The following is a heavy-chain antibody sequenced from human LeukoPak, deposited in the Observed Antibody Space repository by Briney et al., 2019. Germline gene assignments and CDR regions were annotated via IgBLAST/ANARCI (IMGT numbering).Heavy chain of an antibody. D-gene: IGHD3-10*01. CDR2: IGTAGDT. CDR1: GFTFSSYD. V-gene: IGHV3-13*01. CDR3: ARVRSDPSGSWGYYFDY. J-gene: IGHJ4*02. Sequence: GGSLRLTCAASGFTFSSYDMHWVRQATGKGLEWVSAIGTAGDTYYPGSVKGRFTISRDNAKNSLYLQMNSLRAEDTAVYYCARVRSDPSGSWGYYFDYWGQGTLVTVSS.